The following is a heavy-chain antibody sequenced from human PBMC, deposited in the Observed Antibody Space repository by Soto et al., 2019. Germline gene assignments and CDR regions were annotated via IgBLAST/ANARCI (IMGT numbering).Heavy chain of an antibody. J-gene: IGHJ4*02. D-gene: IGHD2-21*01. CDR3: AGGECHFDY. CDR2: IIPILGIA. CDR1: GGSFSSYT. Sequence: SVYGSCKASGGSFSSYTISWVRQAPGQGLEWMGRIIPILGIANYAQKFQGRVTITADKSTSTAYMELSSLRSEDTAVYYCAGGECHFDYWGQGTLVTVSS. V-gene: IGHV1-69*02.